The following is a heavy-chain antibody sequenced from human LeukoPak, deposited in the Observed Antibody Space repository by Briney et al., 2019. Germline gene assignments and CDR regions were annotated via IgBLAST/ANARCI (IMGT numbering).Heavy chain of an antibody. Sequence: GGSLRLSCEASGLTFSNHWMTWVRQAPGKGLEWVANIKQDGSEKSYVDSVKGRFTISRDNAKDSLYLQMNSLRVEDTAVYYCARVHLTGYRQYYFDYWGQGTLVTVSS. CDR3: ARVHLTGYRQYYFDY. CDR2: IKQDGSEK. J-gene: IGHJ4*02. D-gene: IGHD3-9*01. V-gene: IGHV3-7*01. CDR1: GLTFSNHW.